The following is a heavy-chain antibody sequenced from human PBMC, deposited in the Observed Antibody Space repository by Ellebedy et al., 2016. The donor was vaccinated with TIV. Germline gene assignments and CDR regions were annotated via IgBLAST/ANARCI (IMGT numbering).Heavy chain of an antibody. D-gene: IGHD6-13*01. CDR1: GGTSNSYS. J-gene: IGHJ6*02. CDR2: IVPKFGSA. CDR3: ARDRGSSWYGFRQTGYYYGMDV. V-gene: IGHV1-69*13. Sequence: ASVKVSCKASGGTSNSYSISWVRQAPGQGLEWMGEIVPKFGSANYAQKFQGRVTITADESTSTAYMELSSLKSEDTAVYFCARDRGSSWYGFRQTGYYYGMDVWGQGTTVTVSS.